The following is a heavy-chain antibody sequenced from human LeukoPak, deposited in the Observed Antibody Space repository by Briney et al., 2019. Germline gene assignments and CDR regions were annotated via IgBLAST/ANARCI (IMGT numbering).Heavy chain of an antibody. CDR3: ARDDSNSWYLNSNLPNIDY. J-gene: IGHJ4*02. CDR2: INPSGGST. CDR1: GYTFTIYY. Sequence: ASVKVSCKASGYTFTIYYMHWVRQAPGQGLEWMGIINPSGGSTSYAQKFQGRVTMTRDTSTSTVYMELSSLRSEDTAVYYCARDDSNSWYLNSNLPNIDYWGQGTLVTVSS. D-gene: IGHD6-13*01. V-gene: IGHV1-46*01.